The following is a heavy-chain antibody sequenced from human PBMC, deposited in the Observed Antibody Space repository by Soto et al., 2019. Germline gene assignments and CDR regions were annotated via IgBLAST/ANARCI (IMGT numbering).Heavy chain of an antibody. D-gene: IGHD3-22*01. Sequence: GGSLRLSCAASGFTFSSYAMSWVRQAPGKGLEWVSAISGSGGSTYYADSVKGRFTISRDNSKNTLYLQMNSLRAEDTAVYYCAKDVSDYYDSSGYYYWGQGTLVTVLL. J-gene: IGHJ4*02. CDR1: GFTFSSYA. CDR3: AKDVSDYYDSSGYYY. CDR2: ISGSGGST. V-gene: IGHV3-23*01.